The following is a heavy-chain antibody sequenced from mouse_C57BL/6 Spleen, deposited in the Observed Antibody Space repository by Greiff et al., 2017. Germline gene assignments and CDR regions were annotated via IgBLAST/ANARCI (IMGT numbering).Heavy chain of an antibody. CDR3: ARHEEDYGYSYWYFDV. Sequence: VKLVESGAELVKPGASVKLSCKASGYTFTEYTIHWVKQRSGQGLEWIGWFYPGSGSIKYNEKFKDKATLTADKSSSTVYMELSRLTSEDSAVYFCARHEEDYGYSYWYFDVWGTGTTVTVSS. CDR2: FYPGSGSI. CDR1: GYTFTEYT. J-gene: IGHJ1*03. D-gene: IGHD2-2*01. V-gene: IGHV1-62-2*01.